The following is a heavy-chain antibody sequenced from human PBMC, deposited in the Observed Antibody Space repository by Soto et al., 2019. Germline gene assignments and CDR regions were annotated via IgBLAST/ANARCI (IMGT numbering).Heavy chain of an antibody. CDR2: INPSGGST. CDR1: GYTFTSYY. V-gene: IGHV1-46*03. D-gene: IGHD3-22*01. J-gene: IGHJ4*02. CDR3: SRDPPNYYDSSGYPDY. Sequence: ASVKVSCKASGYTFTSYYMHWVRQAPGQGLEWMGIINPSGGSTSYAQKFQGRVTMTRDTSTSTVYMELSSLRSEDTAVYYCSRDPPNYYDSSGYPDYWGQGTLVTVSS.